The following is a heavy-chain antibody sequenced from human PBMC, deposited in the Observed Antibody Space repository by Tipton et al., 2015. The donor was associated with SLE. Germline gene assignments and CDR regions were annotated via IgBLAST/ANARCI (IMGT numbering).Heavy chain of an antibody. D-gene: IGHD3-3*01. CDR3: ARGSHLEWPWDAFDI. CDR1: GGSFSGYY. J-gene: IGHJ3*02. Sequence: LSLTCAVYGGSFSGYYWSWIRQPPGKGLEWIGEINHSGSTNYNPSLKSRVTISVDTSKNQFSLKLSSVTAADTAVYYCARGSHLEWPWDAFDIWGQGTMVTVSS. V-gene: IGHV4-34*01. CDR2: INHSGST.